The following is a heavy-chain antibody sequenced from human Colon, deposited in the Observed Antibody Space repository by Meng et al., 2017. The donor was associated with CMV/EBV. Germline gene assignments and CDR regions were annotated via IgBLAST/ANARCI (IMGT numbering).Heavy chain of an antibody. Sequence: GGSLRLSCAASGFTFSDYYMTWIRQAPGKGLEWVSVIYSGSYPDYADSVKGRFTISRDNSKNTVYLQMNSLRVEDTAVYYCARGQEGYCRSTACYAMDVWGQGTTVTVSS. J-gene: IGHJ6*02. CDR2: IYSGSYP. CDR3: ARGQEGYCRSTACYAMDV. D-gene: IGHD2-2*01. CDR1: GFTFSDYY. V-gene: IGHV3-66*02.